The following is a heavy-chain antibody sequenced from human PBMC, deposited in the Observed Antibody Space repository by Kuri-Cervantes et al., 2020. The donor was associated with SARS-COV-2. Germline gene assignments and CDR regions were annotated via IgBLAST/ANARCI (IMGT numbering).Heavy chain of an antibody. CDR1: GFTFNNAW. D-gene: IGHD4-17*01. CDR3: TTSPVTTVTQGWTNDAFDI. CDR2: IKSKANSYAT. J-gene: IGHJ3*02. V-gene: IGHV3-73*01. Sequence: GGSLRLSCAASGFTFNNAWMSWVRQAPGKGLEWVGRIKSKANSYATAYAASVKGRFTISRDDSKNTAYLQMNSLKTEDTAVYYCTTSPVTTVTQGWTNDAFDIWGQGTMVTVSS.